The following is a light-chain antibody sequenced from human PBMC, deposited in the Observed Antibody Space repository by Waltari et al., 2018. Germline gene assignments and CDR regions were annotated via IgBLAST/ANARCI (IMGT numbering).Light chain of an antibody. J-gene: IGKJ5*01. CDR3: QQRHSYPIT. CDR1: QGISIL. Sequence: DIRLTQSPSFLSASVGDRVTITCRSSQGISILLAWHQPKAGKAPQLLIHTASTVQGGVPSRFSGSGSGTDFTLTISSLQPEDFATYYCQQRHSYPITFGQGTRLDIK. V-gene: IGKV1-9*01. CDR2: TAS.